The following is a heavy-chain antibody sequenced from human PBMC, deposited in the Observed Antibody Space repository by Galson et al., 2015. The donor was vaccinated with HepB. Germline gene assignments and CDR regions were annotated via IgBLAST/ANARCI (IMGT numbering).Heavy chain of an antibody. CDR2: ITGSGGST. CDR3: AKVPNFYCGGGNCYFDY. J-gene: IGHJ4*02. Sequence: SLRLFCAASGFTFSSYAMSWVRQAPGKGLEWVSGITGSGGSTYYADSEKGRLTISRDNSKNTLYLQMNSLRAEDTAIYYCAKVPNFYCGGGNCYFDYWGQGTLVTVSS. V-gene: IGHV3-23*01. CDR1: GFTFSSYA. D-gene: IGHD2-15*01.